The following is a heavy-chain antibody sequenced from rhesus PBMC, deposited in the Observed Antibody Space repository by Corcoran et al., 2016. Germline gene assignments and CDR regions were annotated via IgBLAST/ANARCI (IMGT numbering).Heavy chain of an antibody. CDR3: ASPTLWTGYYYFDY. Sequence: QVQLQESGPGVVKPSETLSLTCAVSGGSISDSYRWSLIRQPPGKVLEWIVYIYVSSTSTNYNPSLKSRVTISKDTSKNQFSLKLSSVPAADTAVYYCASPTLWTGYYYFDYWGQGVLVTVSS. V-gene: IGHV4S10*01. J-gene: IGHJ4*01. D-gene: IGHD3-3*01. CDR2: IYVSSTST. CDR1: GGSISDSYR.